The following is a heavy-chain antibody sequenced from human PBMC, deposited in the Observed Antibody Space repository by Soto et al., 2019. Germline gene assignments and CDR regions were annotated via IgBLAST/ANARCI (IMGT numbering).Heavy chain of an antibody. CDR3: AGHHDYGDYMGPFDY. J-gene: IGHJ4*02. CDR2: ISAYNGNT. V-gene: IGHV1-18*01. CDR1: GYTFTSYG. Sequence: ASVKVSCKASGYTFTSYGISWVRQAPGQGLEWMGWISAYNGNTNYAQKLQGRVTMTTDTSTSTAYMELRSLRSDDTAVYYCAGHHDYGDYMGPFDYWGQGTLATVSS. D-gene: IGHD4-17*01.